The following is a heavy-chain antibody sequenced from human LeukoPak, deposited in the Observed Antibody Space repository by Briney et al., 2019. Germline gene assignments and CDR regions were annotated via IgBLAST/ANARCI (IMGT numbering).Heavy chain of an antibody. CDR2: MNPNCGGT. D-gene: IGHD3-10*01. CDR3: ARSNSHYYYGSGSCSALDY. CDR1: GYTFTGYY. Sequence: ASVKVSCTASGYTFTGYYMHWVRQAPGPGLELMGWMNPNCGGTNYAQKFQGRVTMTRDTSISTAYMELSRLRSDDTAVYYCARSNSHYYYGSGSCSALDYWGQGTLVTVSS. J-gene: IGHJ4*02. V-gene: IGHV1-2*02.